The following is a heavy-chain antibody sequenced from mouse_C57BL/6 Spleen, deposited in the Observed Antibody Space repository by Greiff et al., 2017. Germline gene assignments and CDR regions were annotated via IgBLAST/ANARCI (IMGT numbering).Heavy chain of an antibody. J-gene: IGHJ3*01. CDR1: GYTFTDYN. D-gene: IGHD1-1*01. CDR3: ARKGDGSSPAWFAY. V-gene: IGHV1-22*01. Sequence: VQLQQSGPELVKPGASVKMSCKASGYTFTDYNMHWVKQSHGKSLEWIGYINPNNGGTSYNQKFKGKATLTVNKSSSTAYMELRSLTSEDSAGYYCARKGDGSSPAWFAYWGQGTLVTVSA. CDR2: INPNNGGT.